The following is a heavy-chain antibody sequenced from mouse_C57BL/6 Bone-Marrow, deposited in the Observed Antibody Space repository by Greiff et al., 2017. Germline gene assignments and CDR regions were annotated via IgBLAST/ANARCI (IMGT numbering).Heavy chain of an antibody. CDR1: GFTFSDYY. J-gene: IGHJ1*03. Sequence: EVKLMESGGGLVQPGGSLKLSCAASGFTFSDYYMYWVRQTPEKRLEWVAYISNGGGSTYYPDTVKGRFTISRDNAKHTLYLQMSRLKSEDTAMYYCARPYGSSYPYWYFDVWGTGTTVTVSS. V-gene: IGHV5-12*01. CDR3: ARPYGSSYPYWYFDV. CDR2: ISNGGGST. D-gene: IGHD1-1*01.